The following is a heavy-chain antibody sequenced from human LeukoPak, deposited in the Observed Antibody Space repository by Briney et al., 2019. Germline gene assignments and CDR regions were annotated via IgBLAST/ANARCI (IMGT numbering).Heavy chain of an antibody. J-gene: IGHJ4*02. V-gene: IGHV1-69*13. Sequence: VKVSCKASGGTFSSYAISWVRQAPGQGLEWMGGIIPIFGTANYAQKFQGSVTITADESTSTAYMELSSLRSEDTAVYYCARGGYYDSSGYYYLDLGYWGQGTLVTVSS. D-gene: IGHD3-22*01. CDR3: ARGGYYDSSGYYYLDLGY. CDR1: GGTFSSYA. CDR2: IIPIFGTA.